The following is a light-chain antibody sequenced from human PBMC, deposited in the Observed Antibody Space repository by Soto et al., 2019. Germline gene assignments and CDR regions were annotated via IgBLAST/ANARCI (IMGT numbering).Light chain of an antibody. CDR1: QSVSNNY. Sequence: EIVLMQSPGTLSQSPGERATLSCRASQSVSNNYLAWYQQKPGQAPRLLIYGASDRATGIPDRFSGSGSGTDFTLTISRLEPEDFAVYYCQQYGSSGTFGQGTKV. CDR3: QQYGSSGT. J-gene: IGKJ1*01. V-gene: IGKV3-20*01. CDR2: GAS.